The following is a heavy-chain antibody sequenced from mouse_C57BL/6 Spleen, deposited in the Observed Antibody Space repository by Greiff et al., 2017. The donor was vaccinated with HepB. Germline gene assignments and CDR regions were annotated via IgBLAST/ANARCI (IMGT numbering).Heavy chain of an antibody. J-gene: IGHJ4*01. Sequence: EVQLVESGGGLVKPGGSLKLSCAASGFTFSDYGMHWVRQAPEKGLEWVAYISSGSSTIYYADKVKGRFTISRDKDKNTLFLQMTSLRSEDTAMYYCARATTVGLTMDYWGQGTSVTVSS. CDR3: ARATTVGLTMDY. V-gene: IGHV5-17*01. CDR1: GFTFSDYG. D-gene: IGHD1-1*01. CDR2: ISSGSSTI.